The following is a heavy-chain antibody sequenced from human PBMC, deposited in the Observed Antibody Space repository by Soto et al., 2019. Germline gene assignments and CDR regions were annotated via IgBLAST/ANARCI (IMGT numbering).Heavy chain of an antibody. CDR3: ARQPTGTPYYYCGMDV. CDR1: GGPFSSYA. J-gene: IGHJ6*02. Sequence: QVQLVQSGAEVKKPGSSVKVSCKASGGPFSSYAISWVRQAPGQGLEWMGGIIPIFGTPDYAQKFQGRVTITAEESTSTADMELSSLRSEDTAVYYCARQPTGTPYYYCGMDVGGQGTTVTVSS. V-gene: IGHV1-69*12. CDR2: IIPIFGTP. D-gene: IGHD1-1*01.